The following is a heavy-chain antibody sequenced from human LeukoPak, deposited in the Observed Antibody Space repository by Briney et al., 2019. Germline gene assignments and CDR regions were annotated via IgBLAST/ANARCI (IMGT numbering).Heavy chain of an antibody. D-gene: IGHD2-15*01. V-gene: IGHV4-38-2*01. J-gene: IGHJ4*02. Sequence: SETLSLTCAVSGYSISSGYYWGWIRQPPGKGLEWIGSIYHSGSTYYNPSLKSRVTISVDTSKNQFSLKLTPVTAADTAVYYCASSGFDYWGQGTLVTVSS. CDR2: IYHSGST. CDR3: ASSGFDY. CDR1: GYSISSGYY.